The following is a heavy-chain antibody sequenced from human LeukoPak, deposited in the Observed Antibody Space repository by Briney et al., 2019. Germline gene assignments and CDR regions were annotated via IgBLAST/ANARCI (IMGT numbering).Heavy chain of an antibody. CDR3: ARDPRQVRWTGPFDI. Sequence: SGTLSLTCAVSGGAISSSNWWSWVRQPPGKGMEWIGEIYHSGSTNYNPSLKSRVTISVDKSKNQFSLKLSSVTAADTAVYYCARDPRQVRWTGPFDIWGQGTMVTVSS. CDR2: IYHSGST. D-gene: IGHD3/OR15-3a*01. J-gene: IGHJ3*02. V-gene: IGHV4-4*02. CDR1: GGAISSSNW.